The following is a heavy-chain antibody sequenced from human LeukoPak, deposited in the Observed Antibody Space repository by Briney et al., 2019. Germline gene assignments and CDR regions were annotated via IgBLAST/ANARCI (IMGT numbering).Heavy chain of an antibody. CDR2: IIPIFGTA. CDR3: AREGYCSSTSCLGWDY. Sequence: GASVKVSCKASGGTFSSYAISWVRQAPGQGLEWMGGIIPIFGTANYAQKFQGRVTITTDESTSTAYMELSSLRSEDTAVYYCAREGYCSSTSCLGWDYWGQGTLVTVSS. J-gene: IGHJ4*02. V-gene: IGHV1-69*05. D-gene: IGHD2-2*01. CDR1: GGTFSSYA.